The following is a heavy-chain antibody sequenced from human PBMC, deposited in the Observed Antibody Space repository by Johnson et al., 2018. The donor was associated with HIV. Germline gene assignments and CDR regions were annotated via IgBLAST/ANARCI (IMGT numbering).Heavy chain of an antibody. D-gene: IGHD1-26*01. CDR1: GFTFSSYA. Sequence: QVQLVESGGGVVQPGRSLRLSCAASGFTFSSYAMHWVRQAPGTGLEWVAVISYDGSNKYYADSVKGRFTISRDNSKNTLYLQMNSLRAEDTAVYYCARAKGWELRDAFDIWGQGTMVTVSS. CDR2: ISYDGSNK. CDR3: ARAKGWELRDAFDI. J-gene: IGHJ3*02. V-gene: IGHV3-30*04.